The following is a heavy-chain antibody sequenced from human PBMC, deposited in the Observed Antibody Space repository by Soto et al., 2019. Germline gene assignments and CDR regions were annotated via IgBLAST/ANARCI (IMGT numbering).Heavy chain of an antibody. CDR1: SDSISGLY. CDR3: ARSVPAKGMDV. CDR2: IYYSGST. J-gene: IGHJ6*02. V-gene: IGHV4-59*11. D-gene: IGHD2-2*01. Sequence: PSETLSLTCTVSSDSISGLYWTWIRQPAGKGLEWIGYIYYSGSTNYNPSLKSRVTISVDTSKNQFSLKLSSVTAADTAVYYCARSVPAKGMDVWGQGTTVTVSS.